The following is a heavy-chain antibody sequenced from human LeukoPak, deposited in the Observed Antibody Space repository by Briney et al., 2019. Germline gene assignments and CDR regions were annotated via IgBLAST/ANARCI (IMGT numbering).Heavy chain of an antibody. CDR2: INHSGST. D-gene: IGHD4-17*01. J-gene: IGHJ4*02. V-gene: IGHV4-34*01. CDR3: ARARPYGDYPSAFDY. CDR1: GGSFSGYY. Sequence: SETLSLTCAVYGGSFSGYYWSWIRQPPGKGLEWIGEINHSGSTYYNPSLKSRVTISVDRSKNQFSLKLSSVTAADTAVYYCARARPYGDYPSAFDYWGQGTLVTVSS.